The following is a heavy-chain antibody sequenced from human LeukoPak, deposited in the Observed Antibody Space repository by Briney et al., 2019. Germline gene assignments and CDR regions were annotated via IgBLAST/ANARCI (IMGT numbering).Heavy chain of an antibody. J-gene: IGHJ4*02. V-gene: IGHV3-23*01. CDR1: GFTFSSYA. D-gene: IGHD3-22*01. CDR2: ISGSGGST. CDR3: AKDFQRYYYDSSGYLTPHYFDY. Sequence: GGSLRLSCAASGFTFSSYAMSWVRQAPGKGLEWVSAISGSGGSTYYADSVKGRFTIPRDNSKNTLYLQMNSLRAEDTAVYYCAKDFQRYYYDSSGYLTPHYFDYWGQGTLVTVSS.